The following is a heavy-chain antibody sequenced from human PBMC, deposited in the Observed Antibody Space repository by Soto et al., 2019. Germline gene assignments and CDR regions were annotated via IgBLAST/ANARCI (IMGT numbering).Heavy chain of an antibody. CDR3: ARVGSYGSGTYLDYYYYGMYV. J-gene: IGHJ6*02. CDR1: GGSISSDY. Sequence: SETLSLTCTVSGGSISSDYWSWIRQPPGKGLEWIGYIYYSGSANYNPSLKSRVTISVDTSKNQFSLKMSSVTAADTAVYYCARVGSYGSGTYLDYYYYGMYVWGQGTTVTVSS. CDR2: IYYSGSA. D-gene: IGHD3-10*01. V-gene: IGHV4-59*01.